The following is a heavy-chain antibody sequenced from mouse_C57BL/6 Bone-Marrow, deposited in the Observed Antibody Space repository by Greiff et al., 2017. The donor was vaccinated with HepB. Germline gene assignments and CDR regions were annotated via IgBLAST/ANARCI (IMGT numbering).Heavy chain of an antibody. Sequence: EVKVEESGGGLVQPGGSMKLSCVASGFTFSNYWMNWVRQSPEKGLEWVAQIRLKSDNYATHYAESVKGRFTISSDDSKSSVYLQMNNLRAEDTGIYYCTEWYSWFAYWGQGTLVTVSA. CDR3: TEWYSWFAY. J-gene: IGHJ3*01. D-gene: IGHD2-1*01. CDR1: GFTFSNYW. CDR2: IRLKSDNYAT. V-gene: IGHV6-3*01.